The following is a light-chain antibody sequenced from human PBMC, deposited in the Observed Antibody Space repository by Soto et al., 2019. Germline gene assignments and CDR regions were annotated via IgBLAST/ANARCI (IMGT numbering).Light chain of an antibody. Sequence: EIVLTQSPGTLSLSPGERATLSCRASQSVSSSFLAWYQQKPGQAPRLLIYGASSRATGIPDRFSGSGSGTEFTLTISRLEPEDFAVYYCQQYGSSPPWTFGQGTKVEIE. CDR2: GAS. J-gene: IGKJ1*01. V-gene: IGKV3-20*01. CDR1: QSVSSSF. CDR3: QQYGSSPPWT.